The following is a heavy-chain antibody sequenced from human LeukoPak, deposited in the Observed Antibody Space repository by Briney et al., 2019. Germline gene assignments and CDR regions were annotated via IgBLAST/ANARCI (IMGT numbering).Heavy chain of an antibody. CDR2: IYYSGST. V-gene: IGHV4-39*01. CDR1: GGSISSGSYY. J-gene: IGHJ4*02. D-gene: IGHD3-22*01. Sequence: PSETLSLTCTVSGGSISSGSYYWSWIRQPPGKGLEWIGSIYYSGSTYYNPSLKSRVTISVDTSKNQFSLKLSSVTAADTAVYYCARQMGYYYDSSGYYYGYYFDYWGQGTLVTVSS. CDR3: ARQMGYYYDSSGYYYGYYFDY.